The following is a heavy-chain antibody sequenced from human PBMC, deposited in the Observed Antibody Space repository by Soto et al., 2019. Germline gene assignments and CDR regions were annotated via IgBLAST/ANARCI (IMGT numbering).Heavy chain of an antibody. J-gene: IGHJ5*02. CDR2: IIPMFGTT. V-gene: IGHV1-69*01. Sequence: QVQLVQSGSEVKMPGSSVNVSCKTSGGTFSRHAINWVRQAPGQGLEWMGGIIPMFGTTNYAQKFKGRVTISADESTSTTYLELSSPRSAAAAVYYCARATIHGSSWYFWFDPWGQGTLVTVSS. D-gene: IGHD6-13*01. CDR3: ARATIHGSSWYFWFDP. CDR1: GGTFSRHA.